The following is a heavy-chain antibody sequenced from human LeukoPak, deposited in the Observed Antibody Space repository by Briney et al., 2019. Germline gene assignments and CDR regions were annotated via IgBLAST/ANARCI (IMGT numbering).Heavy chain of an antibody. D-gene: IGHD6-13*01. CDR1: GYSFTHYG. J-gene: IGHJ4*02. CDR3: ARDPRYSSSCPDY. V-gene: IGHV1-18*01. CDR2: ISAYNGNA. Sequence: ASVKVSCKTLGYSFTHYGISWVRQAPGQGLEWMGWISAYNGNANYAQKLQGRVTMTTDTSTSTAYMELRSLRSDDTAVYSCARDPRYSSSCPDYWGQGTLVTVSS.